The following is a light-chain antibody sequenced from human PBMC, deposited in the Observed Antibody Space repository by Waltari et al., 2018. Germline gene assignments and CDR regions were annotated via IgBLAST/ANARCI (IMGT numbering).Light chain of an antibody. V-gene: IGLV3-27*01. Sequence: SYELTQPSSVSVSPGQTAKITCSGAVLTKKYARWFQQKPGQAPVLMIYKDSERPERIPERFSGSSAGATVTLTITGAQVEDEADYYCYSSTDNSGIFGGGTTLTVL. J-gene: IGLJ2*01. CDR3: YSSTDNSGI. CDR1: VLTKKY. CDR2: KDS.